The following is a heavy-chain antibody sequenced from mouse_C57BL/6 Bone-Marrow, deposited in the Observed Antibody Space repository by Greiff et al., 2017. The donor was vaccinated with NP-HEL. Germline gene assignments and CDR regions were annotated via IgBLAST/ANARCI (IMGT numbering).Heavy chain of an antibody. V-gene: IGHV1-39*01. CDR3: ARSYYGSSPYDYAMDY. CDR2: INPNYGTT. D-gene: IGHD1-1*01. J-gene: IGHJ4*01. Sequence: EVKLVESGPELVKPGASVKISCKASGYSFTDYNMNWVKQSNGKSLEWIGVINPNYGTTSYNQKFKGKATLTVDQSSSTAYMQLNSLTSEDSAFYYCARSYYGSSPYDYAMDYWGQGTSVTVSS. CDR1: GYSFTDYN.